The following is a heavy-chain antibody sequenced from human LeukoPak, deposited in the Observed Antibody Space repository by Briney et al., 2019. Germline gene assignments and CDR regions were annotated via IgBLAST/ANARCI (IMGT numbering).Heavy chain of an antibody. J-gene: IGHJ3*02. CDR2: ISWNSGSI. V-gene: IGHV3-9*01. CDR1: GVTFDDYA. CDR3: AREEEGDAFDI. Sequence: PGGSLRLSCAASGVTFDDYAMHWVRQAPGKGLEWVSGISWNSGSIGYADSVKGRFTSSRDNAKNTLYLQMNSLRAEDTAVYYCAREEEGDAFDIWGQGTMVTVSS.